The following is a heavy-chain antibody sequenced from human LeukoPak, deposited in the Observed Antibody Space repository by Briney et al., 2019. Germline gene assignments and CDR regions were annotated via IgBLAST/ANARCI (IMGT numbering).Heavy chain of an antibody. CDR1: GFTFDDYA. CDR3: AKSGGHFDWLLGGYFDY. J-gene: IGHJ4*02. CDR2: ISRNSGSI. V-gene: IGHV3-9*01. Sequence: GRSLRLSCAASGFTFDDYAMHWVRQAPGKGLEWVSGISRNSGSIDYADSVKGRFTISRDNAKNSLYLQMNSLTVEDTALYFCAKSGGHFDWLLGGYFDYWGQGTLVTVSS. D-gene: IGHD3-9*01.